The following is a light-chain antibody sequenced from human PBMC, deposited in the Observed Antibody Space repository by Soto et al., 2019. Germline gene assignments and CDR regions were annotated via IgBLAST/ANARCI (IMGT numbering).Light chain of an antibody. Sequence: EIVLTQSPGTLSLSPGERATLSCRASQSVSSSHLAWYQQKPGQAPRLLIYGASSRATGIPDRFSASGSGTDFTLTISRLEPEDFAVYYCQQYGSSSWTFGQGTKVEIK. V-gene: IGKV3-20*01. CDR3: QQYGSSSWT. CDR1: QSVSSSH. CDR2: GAS. J-gene: IGKJ1*01.